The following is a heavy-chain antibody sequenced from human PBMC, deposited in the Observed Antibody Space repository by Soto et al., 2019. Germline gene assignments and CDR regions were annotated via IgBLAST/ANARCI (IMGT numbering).Heavy chain of an antibody. CDR1: GFTFSSYW. D-gene: IGHD4-17*01. V-gene: IGHV3-7*03. CDR3: ARADDYGGNSDWFDP. J-gene: IGHJ5*02. CDR2: IKQDGSEK. Sequence: EVQLVESGGGLVQPGGSLRLSCAASGFTFSSYWMSWVRQAPGKGLEWVANIKQDGSEKYYVDSVKGRFTISRDNAKNSLYLQMNSLRAEDTAVYYCARADDYGGNSDWFDPWGQGTLVTVSS.